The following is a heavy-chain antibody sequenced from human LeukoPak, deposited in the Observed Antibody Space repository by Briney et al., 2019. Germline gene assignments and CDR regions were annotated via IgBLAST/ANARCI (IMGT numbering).Heavy chain of an antibody. J-gene: IGHJ3*02. Sequence: PSETLSLTCTVSGDSISTDDYYWSWIRQPPGKGLEWIGSIYYSGSTYYNPSLKSRVTISVDTSKNQFSLKLSSVTAADTAVYYCARDNDYYDSSQSCAFDIWGQGTMVTVSS. CDR2: IYYSGST. D-gene: IGHD3-22*01. V-gene: IGHV4-39*07. CDR3: ARDNDYYDSSQSCAFDI. CDR1: GDSISTDDYY.